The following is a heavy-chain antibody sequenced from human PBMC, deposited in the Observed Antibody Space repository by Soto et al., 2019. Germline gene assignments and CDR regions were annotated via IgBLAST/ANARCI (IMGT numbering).Heavy chain of an antibody. J-gene: IGHJ6*02. V-gene: IGHV3-13*01. CDR3: ARDLGMVRGVSSTYYYCMDV. CDR1: GFTFSSYD. CDR2: IGTAGDT. Sequence: PGGSLRLSCAASGFTFSSYDMHWVRQATGKGLEWVSAIGTAGDTYYPGSVKGRFTISRENAKNSLYLQMNSLRAGDTAVYYCARDLGMVRGVSSTYYYCMDVWGQGTTVTVSS. D-gene: IGHD3-10*01.